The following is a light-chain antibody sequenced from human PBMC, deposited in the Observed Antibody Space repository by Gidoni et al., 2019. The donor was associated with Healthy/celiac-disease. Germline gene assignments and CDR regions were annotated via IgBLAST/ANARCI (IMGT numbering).Light chain of an antibody. V-gene: IGKV1D-16*01. CDR2: AAS. J-gene: IGKJ3*01. Sequence: DNQMTQSPSSRSASVGGRATITRRASQGISSWLAWYQQKPEKAPKAQIYAASSLQRGVTSRFGGSGSGTDFTLTVSSLQPEDFATYYCQQYNSYPRTFGPGTKVDIK. CDR1: QGISSW. CDR3: QQYNSYPRT.